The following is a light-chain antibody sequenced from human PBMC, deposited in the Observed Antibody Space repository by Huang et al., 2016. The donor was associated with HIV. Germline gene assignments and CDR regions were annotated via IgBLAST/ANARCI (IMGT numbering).Light chain of an antibody. V-gene: IGKV3-15*01. CDR1: RSVSTN. Sequence: IVMTQSPATLSVSPGESVTLSCRANRSVSTNLAWYQQRPGQAPRLLIYGSSTRAPGIPARFSGSGAGTDFSLTISSLQSEDFALYYCHQYNNWLLSFGGGTRVDI. CDR3: HQYNNWLLS. J-gene: IGKJ4*01. CDR2: GSS.